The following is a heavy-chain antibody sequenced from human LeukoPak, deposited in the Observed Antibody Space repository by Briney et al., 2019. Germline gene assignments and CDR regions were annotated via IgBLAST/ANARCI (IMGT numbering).Heavy chain of an antibody. Sequence: ASVKVSCKASGYTFTSYGISWVRQAPGQGLEWMGWISAYNGNTNYAQKFQGRLTMTRDTSTSTDYMELSSLRSEDTAVYYCARAAGCTDGVCYNHYYYYMDVWGKGTTVTVSS. V-gene: IGHV1-18*01. CDR2: ISAYNGNT. J-gene: IGHJ6*03. CDR3: ARAAGCTDGVCYNHYYYYMDV. CDR1: GYTFTSYG. D-gene: IGHD2-8*01.